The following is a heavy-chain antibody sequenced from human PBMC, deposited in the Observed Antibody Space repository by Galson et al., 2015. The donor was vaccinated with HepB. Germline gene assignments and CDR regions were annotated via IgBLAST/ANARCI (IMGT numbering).Heavy chain of an antibody. Sequence: SLRLSCAASGFTFNNYAMSWVRQAPGKGLEWVSSISDSGGRTFYADSVKGRFTISRDKSKNTLYLQMNSLRAEDTAVYYCAKSRGEWELWLSDFWGQGTLVTVSS. CDR3: AKSRGEWELWLSDF. J-gene: IGHJ4*02. D-gene: IGHD1-26*01. CDR1: GFTFNNYA. CDR2: ISDSGGRT. V-gene: IGHV3-23*01.